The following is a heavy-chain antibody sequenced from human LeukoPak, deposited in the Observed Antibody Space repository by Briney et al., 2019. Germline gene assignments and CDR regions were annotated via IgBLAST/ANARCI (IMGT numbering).Heavy chain of an antibody. CDR2: IYYSGST. V-gene: IGHV4-31*03. CDR1: GGSISSGGYY. Sequence: SQTLSLTCTVSGGSISSGGYYWSWIPQHPGKGLEWIGYIYYSGSTYYNPSLKSRVTISVDTSKNQFSLRLTSVTAADTAVYYCAPHRFGEPHFEYWGRGTLVSVSS. CDR3: APHRFGEPHFEY. D-gene: IGHD3-10*01. J-gene: IGHJ4*02.